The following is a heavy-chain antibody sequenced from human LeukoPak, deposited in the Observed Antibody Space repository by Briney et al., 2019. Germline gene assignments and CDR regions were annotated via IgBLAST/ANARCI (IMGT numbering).Heavy chain of an antibody. Sequence: GGSLRLSCAASGFTFSDHIMNWVRQLPGKRLEWVAYVSGSGSTVYYADSVKGRFTISRDNGKSSLYLQTNSLRVEDTALYYCVRQFASWGQGTLVTVSS. V-gene: IGHV3-48*01. CDR2: VSGSGSTV. J-gene: IGHJ4*02. CDR1: GFTFSDHI. CDR3: VRQFAS.